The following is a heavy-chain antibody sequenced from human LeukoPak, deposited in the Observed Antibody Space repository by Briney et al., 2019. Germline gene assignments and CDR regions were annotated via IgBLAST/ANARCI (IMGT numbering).Heavy chain of an antibody. D-gene: IGHD5-18*01. CDR1: GFAFSSYN. V-gene: IGHV3-21*01. CDR3: ARGNDTAVVSGGYNWFDS. Sequence: GGSLRLSCAAAGFAFSSYNMNWVRQAPGKGLEWVSSITTSGSYIYYADSVKGRLTISRDNAKNSLYLQMDSLGAEDTAVYYCARGNDTAVVSGGYNWFDSWGQGTLVTVSS. CDR2: ITTSGSYI. J-gene: IGHJ5*01.